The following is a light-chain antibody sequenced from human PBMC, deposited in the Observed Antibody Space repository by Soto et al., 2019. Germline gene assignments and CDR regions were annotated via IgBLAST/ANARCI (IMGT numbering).Light chain of an antibody. CDR3: QLRSSWPYT. J-gene: IGKJ2*01. Sequence: EIVLTQSPATLSLSPGERATLSCRASQSVSSYLAWYQHKPGQAPRLLIDDESNRATGIPATFSGSGSGTYFSLTISSLEPEDFAAYYCQLRSSWPYTFGQGNKLEIK. CDR2: DES. V-gene: IGKV3-11*01. CDR1: QSVSSY.